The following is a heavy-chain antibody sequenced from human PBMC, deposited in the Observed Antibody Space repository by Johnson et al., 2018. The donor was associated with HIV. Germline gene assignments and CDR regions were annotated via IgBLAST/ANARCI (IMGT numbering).Heavy chain of an antibody. V-gene: IGHV3-66*01. J-gene: IGHJ3*02. D-gene: IGHD3-16*01. Sequence: VQLVESGGGVQWPGGSLRLSCEGFGFIFDDYGLNWVRQAPGKGLQWVSVIYSGGSTYYADSVKGRFTISRDNSKNTLYLQMNSLRAEDTAVYYCAREATYYDYVWGSYAFDIWGQGTLVTVSS. CDR2: IYSGGST. CDR1: GFIFDDYG. CDR3: AREATYYDYVWGSYAFDI.